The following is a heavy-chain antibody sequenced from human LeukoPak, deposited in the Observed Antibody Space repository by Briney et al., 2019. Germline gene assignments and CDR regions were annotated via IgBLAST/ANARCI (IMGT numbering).Heavy chain of an antibody. CDR3: ARSGGNGWGHPFDY. J-gene: IGHJ4*01. CDR1: GGSINSSY. CDR2: FYNNGRN. D-gene: IGHD3-16*01. Sequence: KPSETLSLTCTVSGGSINSSYWSWIRQTPGKGLEWIGFFYNNGRNNINPALKSRVTISADTSKNQVSLILKSVTAADTAVYYCARSGGNGWGHPFDYLGQGTLAAGSS. V-gene: IGHV4-59*01.